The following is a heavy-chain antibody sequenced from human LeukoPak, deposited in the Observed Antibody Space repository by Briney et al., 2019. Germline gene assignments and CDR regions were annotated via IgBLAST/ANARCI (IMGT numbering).Heavy chain of an antibody. CDR2: MNPNSGNT. CDR3: ARDAHDDTSSSWYFDL. CDR1: GYTFTSYD. J-gene: IGHJ2*01. V-gene: IGHV1-8*01. Sequence: GASVKVSCKASGYTFTSYDINWVRQATGQGLEWMGWMNPNSGNTGYAQKFQGRVTMTRNTSISTAYMELSSLRSEDTAVYYCARDAHDDTSSSWYFDLWGRGTLVTVSS. D-gene: IGHD1-1*01.